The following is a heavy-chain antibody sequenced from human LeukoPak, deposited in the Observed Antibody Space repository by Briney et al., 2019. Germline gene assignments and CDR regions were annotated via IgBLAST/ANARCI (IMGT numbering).Heavy chain of an antibody. CDR3: ARVISQEYMVRGYFDY. D-gene: IGHD3-10*01. V-gene: IGHV4-31*03. Sequence: SEALSLTCTVSGGSISSGGYYWSWIRQHPGKGLEWIGYIYYSGSTYYNPSLRSRVTISVDTSKNQFSLKLSSVTAADTAVYYCARVISQEYMVRGYFDYWGQGTLVTVSS. J-gene: IGHJ4*02. CDR2: IYYSGST. CDR1: GGSISSGGYY.